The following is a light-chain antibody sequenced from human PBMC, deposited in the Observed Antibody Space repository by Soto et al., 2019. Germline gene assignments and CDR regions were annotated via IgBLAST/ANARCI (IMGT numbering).Light chain of an antibody. J-gene: IGKJ2*01. CDR1: QSVSSSY. Sequence: EIVLTQSPGTLSLSPGERATLSCRASQSVSSSYLAWYQHKPGQAPRLLIYGASSRATGIPDRFSGSGSGTDFTLTISRLEPEDFAVYYCQQCGSSPHAFGQGTQLEIK. CDR2: GAS. V-gene: IGKV3-20*01. CDR3: QQCGSSPHA.